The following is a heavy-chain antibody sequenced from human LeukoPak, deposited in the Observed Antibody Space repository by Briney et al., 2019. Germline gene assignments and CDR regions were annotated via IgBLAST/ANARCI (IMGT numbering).Heavy chain of an antibody. CDR3: ARPRLSSSWYLDY. Sequence: ASVKVSCKASVYTFTGYYMHWVRQAPGQGLEWMGWINPNSGGTNYAQKFQGRVTMTRDTSISTAYMELSRLRSDDTAVYYCARPRLSSSWYLDYWGQGTLVTVSS. J-gene: IGHJ4*02. CDR2: INPNSGGT. V-gene: IGHV1-2*02. CDR1: VYTFTGYY. D-gene: IGHD6-13*01.